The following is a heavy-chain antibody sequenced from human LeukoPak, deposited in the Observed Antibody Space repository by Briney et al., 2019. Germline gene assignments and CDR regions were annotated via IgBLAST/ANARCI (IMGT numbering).Heavy chain of an antibody. V-gene: IGHV3-64*01. Sequence: GGSLRLSCAASGFTFSSYAMHWVRQAPGKGLEYVSAISSNGGSTYYANSVKGRFTISRDNSKNTLYLQMGSLRAEDMAVYYSAREDCSSTSCYFDYWGQGTLVTVSS. CDR1: GFTFSSYA. J-gene: IGHJ4*02. CDR3: AREDCSSTSCYFDY. D-gene: IGHD2-2*01. CDR2: ISSNGGST.